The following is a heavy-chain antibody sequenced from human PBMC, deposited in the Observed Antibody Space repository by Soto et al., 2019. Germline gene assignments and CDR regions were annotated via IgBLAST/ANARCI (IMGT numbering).Heavy chain of an antibody. D-gene: IGHD3-10*01. J-gene: IGHJ6*02. CDR3: ARMKLLWFGEDGMDV. Sequence: GGSLRLSCAASGFTFSSYSMNWVRQAPGKGLEWVSYISSSSSTIYYADSVKGRFTISRDNAKNSLYLQMNSLRDEDTAVYYCARMKLLWFGEDGMDVWGQGTTVTVSS. CDR2: ISSSSSTI. CDR1: GFTFSSYS. V-gene: IGHV3-48*02.